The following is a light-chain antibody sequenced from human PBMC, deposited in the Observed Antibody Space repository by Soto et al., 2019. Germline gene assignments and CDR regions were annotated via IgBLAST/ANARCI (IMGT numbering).Light chain of an antibody. CDR2: GAS. CDR1: QSVSSN. CDR3: QQYNNWPPIT. J-gene: IGKJ5*01. Sequence: EIVMTQYTATLSVSPGERATLSCRASQSVSSNLAWYQQRPGQAPRLLIYGASTRATGIPARFSGSGSGTEFTLTISSLQSEDFAVYYCQQYNNWPPITFGQGTRLEIK. V-gene: IGKV3-15*01.